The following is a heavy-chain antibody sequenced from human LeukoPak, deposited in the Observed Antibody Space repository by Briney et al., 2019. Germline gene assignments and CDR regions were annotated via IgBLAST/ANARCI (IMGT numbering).Heavy chain of an antibody. J-gene: IGHJ5*02. Sequence: ASVKVSCKASGYTFTSYGISWVRQAPGQGLEWMGWISGYNGNTNYAQKLQGRVTMTTDTSTSTAYMELRSLRSDDTAVYYCARELYGSGSYYLPGWFDPWGQGTLVTVSS. V-gene: IGHV1-18*01. D-gene: IGHD3-10*01. CDR2: ISGYNGNT. CDR1: GYTFTSYG. CDR3: ARELYGSGSYYLPGWFDP.